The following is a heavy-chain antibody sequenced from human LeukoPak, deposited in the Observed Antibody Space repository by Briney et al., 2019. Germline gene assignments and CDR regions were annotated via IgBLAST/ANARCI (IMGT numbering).Heavy chain of an antibody. D-gene: IGHD6-6*01. CDR1: GFTFSSYW. V-gene: IGHV3-74*01. CDR2: INSDGSST. J-gene: IGHJ4*02. CDR3: ARYSSSYPFDY. Sequence: GSLRLSCAASGFTFSSYWMHWVRQAPGKGLVWVSRINSDGSSTSYADSVKGRFTISRDNAKNTLYLQMNSLRAEDTAVYYCARYSSSYPFDYWGQGTPVTVSS.